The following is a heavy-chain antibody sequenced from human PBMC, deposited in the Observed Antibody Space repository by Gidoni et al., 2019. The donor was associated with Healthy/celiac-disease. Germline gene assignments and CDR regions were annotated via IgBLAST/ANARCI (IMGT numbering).Heavy chain of an antibody. Sequence: EVQLVESGGGLIQPGRYLRLSCDASGFPFDDYSMYSVRQAPGQGLAWVSGISRNSAARVFADSVKGRFTISRDNARNSLYLQLNSLRSEDTAIYYCARRSRGEGAFFFDNWGRGTLLTVSS. J-gene: IGHJ4*02. V-gene: IGHV3-9*01. CDR3: ARRSRGEGAFFFDN. CDR1: GFPFDDYS. CDR2: ISRNSAAR. D-gene: IGHD2-21*01.